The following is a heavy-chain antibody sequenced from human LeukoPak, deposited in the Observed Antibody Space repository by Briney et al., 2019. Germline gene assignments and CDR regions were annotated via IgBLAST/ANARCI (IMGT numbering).Heavy chain of an antibody. J-gene: IGHJ6*02. CDR1: GYTFTGYY. CDR3: ARDATGTRPKTFDMDV. CDR2: INPNSGGT. Sequence: ASVKVSCKASGYTFTGYYMHWVRQAPGQGLEWMGRINPNSGGTNYAQKFQGRVTMTRDTSISTAYMELSRLRSDDTAVYYCARDATGTRPKTFDMDVWGQGTTVTVSS. D-gene: IGHD1/OR15-1a*01. V-gene: IGHV1-2*06.